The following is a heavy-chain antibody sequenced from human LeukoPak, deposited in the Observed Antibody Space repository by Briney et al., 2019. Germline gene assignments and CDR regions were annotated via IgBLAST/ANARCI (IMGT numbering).Heavy chain of an antibody. CDR2: IYYSGST. CDR3: ARDRSRHSYVPFDY. D-gene: IGHD5-18*01. Sequence: SETLSLTCTVSGGSISSSSYYWGWIRQPPGKGLEWIGSIYYSGSTYYNPSLKSRVTISVDTSKNQFSLKLSSVTAADTAVYYCARDRSRHSYVPFDYWGQGTLVTVSS. CDR1: GGSISSSSYY. J-gene: IGHJ4*02. V-gene: IGHV4-39*07.